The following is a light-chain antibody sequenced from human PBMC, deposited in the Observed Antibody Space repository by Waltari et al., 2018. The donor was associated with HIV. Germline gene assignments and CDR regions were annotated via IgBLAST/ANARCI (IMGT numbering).Light chain of an antibody. Sequence: QPVLTQPPSASASLGASVTLTCTLSSGYSNYKVDWYQQRPGKGPRFVMRVGTGGIVGSKGDRIPDRVAALGSGRNRYLTIKNIQEEDEGDYHCGADHGSGSNFVRVFGGGTKLTVL. V-gene: IGLV9-49*01. J-gene: IGLJ3*02. CDR2: VGTGGIVG. CDR3: GADHGSGSNFVRV. CDR1: SGYSNYK.